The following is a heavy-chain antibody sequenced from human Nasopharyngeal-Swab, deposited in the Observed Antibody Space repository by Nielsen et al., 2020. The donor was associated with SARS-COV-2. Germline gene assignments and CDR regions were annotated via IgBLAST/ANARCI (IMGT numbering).Heavy chain of an antibody. V-gene: IGHV1-3*01. J-gene: IGHJ6*03. CDR2: INAGNGNT. CDR3: ARKGDYDSLTGIVSDMDV. CDR1: GYTFNSYT. Sequence: ASVKVSCKASGYTFNSYTIHWVRQAPGQRLEWMGWINAGNGNTKYSQKFQGRVTITRDTSASTAYMELSSLRSEDTAVYYCARKGDYDSLTGIVSDMDVWGKGTTVTVSS. D-gene: IGHD3-9*01.